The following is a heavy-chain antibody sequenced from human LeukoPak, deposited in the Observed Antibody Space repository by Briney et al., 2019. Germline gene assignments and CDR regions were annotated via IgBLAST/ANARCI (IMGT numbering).Heavy chain of an antibody. CDR2: IESDGSRT. D-gene: IGHD2-2*03. CDR1: GITLSDYW. V-gene: IGHV3-74*03. CDR3: VRGGHKLDIETSRYYYGLDV. J-gene: IGHJ6*02. Sequence: GGSLRLSCAASGITLSDYWMYWVRQGPGKGLVHVSRIESDGSRTLYADSVKGRFTISRDNSKNTMYLQMNTLRAEDPAVYYCVRGGHKLDIETSRYYYGLDVWGQGTPVTVSS.